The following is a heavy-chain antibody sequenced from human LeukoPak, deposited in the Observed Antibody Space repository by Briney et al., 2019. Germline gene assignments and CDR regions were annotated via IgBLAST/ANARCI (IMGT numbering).Heavy chain of an antibody. J-gene: IGHJ4*02. Sequence: GGSLRLSCAASGFTFSNAWMSWIRQAPGKGLEWVSYISTSGSNIYYADSVRGRFTISRDDAKNSLYLQMNSLRAEDTAVYYCAGSGGSSCFLGCGFDYWGQGTLVTVSS. CDR2: ISTSGSNI. CDR1: GFTFSNAW. CDR3: AGSGGSSCFLGCGFDY. D-gene: IGHD2-15*01. V-gene: IGHV3-11*04.